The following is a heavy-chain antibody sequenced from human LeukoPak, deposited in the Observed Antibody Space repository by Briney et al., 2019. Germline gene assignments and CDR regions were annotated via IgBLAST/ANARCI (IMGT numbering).Heavy chain of an antibody. CDR2: FSGSGGST. CDR1: GFTFSSYA. V-gene: IGHV3-23*01. Sequence: GGSLRLSCAASGFTFSSYAMSWVRQAPGKGLEWVSAFSGSGGSTYYADSVKGRFTISRDNSKNTLYLQMNSLRAEDTAVYYCAKDRWIEVDAFDIWGQGTMVTVSS. CDR3: AKDRWIEVDAFDI. J-gene: IGHJ3*02. D-gene: IGHD3-22*01.